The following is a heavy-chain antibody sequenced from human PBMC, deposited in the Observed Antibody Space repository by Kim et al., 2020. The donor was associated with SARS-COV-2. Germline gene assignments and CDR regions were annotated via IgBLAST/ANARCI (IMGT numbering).Heavy chain of an antibody. J-gene: IGHJ5*02. CDR3: ARDGPQTTVVTPGYNWFDP. D-gene: IGHD4-17*01. CDR1: GGTFSSYA. Sequence: SVKVSCKASGGTFSSYAISWVRQAPGQGLEWMGRIIPILGIANYAQKFQGRVTITADKSTSTAYMELSSLRSEDTAVYYCARDGPQTTVVTPGYNWFDPWGQGTLVTVSS. V-gene: IGHV1-69*04. CDR2: IIPILGIA.